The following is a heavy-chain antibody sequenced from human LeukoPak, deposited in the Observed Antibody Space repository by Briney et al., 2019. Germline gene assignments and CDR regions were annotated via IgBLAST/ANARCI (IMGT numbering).Heavy chain of an antibody. CDR3: ARLRYSSGYYDY. D-gene: IGHD3-22*01. J-gene: IGHJ4*02. V-gene: IGHV4-59*08. Sequence: SETLSLTCTVSGGSISSYYWSWIRRPPGKGLEWIGYIYYSGCTNYNPSLKSRVTISVDTSKNQFSLKLSSVTAADTAVYYCARLRYSSGYYDYWGQGTLVTVSS. CDR1: GGSISSYY. CDR2: IYYSGCT.